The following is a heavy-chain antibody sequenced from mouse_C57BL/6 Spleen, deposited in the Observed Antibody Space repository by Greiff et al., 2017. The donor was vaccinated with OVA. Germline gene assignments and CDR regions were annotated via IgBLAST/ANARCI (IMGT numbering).Heavy chain of an antibody. D-gene: IGHD2-4*01. Sequence: EVQLVESGGGLVKPGGSLKLSCAASGFTFSSYAMSWVRQTPEKRLEWVATISDGGSYTYYPDNVKGRFTISRDNAKNNLYLQMSHLKSENTAMYYCARWDYDEWAMDYWGQGTSVTVSS. CDR3: ARWDYDEWAMDY. CDR1: GFTFSSYA. J-gene: IGHJ4*01. V-gene: IGHV5-4*01. CDR2: ISDGGSYT.